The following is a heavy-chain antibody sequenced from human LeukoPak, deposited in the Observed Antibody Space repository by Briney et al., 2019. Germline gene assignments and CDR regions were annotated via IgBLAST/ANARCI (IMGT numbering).Heavy chain of an antibody. CDR1: GFTFSSYG. V-gene: IGHV3-30*03. CDR2: ISYDGSNK. CDR3: TDAVAG. D-gene: IGHD4-23*01. J-gene: IGHJ4*02. Sequence: GRSLRLSCAASGFTFSSYGMHWVRQAPGKGLEWVAVISYDGSNKYYADSVKGRFIISRDSSKNTLYLQMNSLRAEDTAVYYCTDAVAGWGQGTLVTVSS.